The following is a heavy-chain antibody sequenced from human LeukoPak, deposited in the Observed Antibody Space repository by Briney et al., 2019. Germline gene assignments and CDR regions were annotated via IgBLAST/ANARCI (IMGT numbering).Heavy chain of an antibody. Sequence: GASVKVSCKASGYTFTGYYMHWMRQAPGQGPEWMGWINPNSGDTNYAQKFQGRVTMTRDTSISTAYMELSRLRSDDTAVYYYARDLSYYGSGSYYFDYWGQGTLVTVSS. CDR2: INPNSGDT. J-gene: IGHJ4*02. V-gene: IGHV1-2*02. CDR1: GYTFTGYY. CDR3: ARDLSYYGSGSYYFDY. D-gene: IGHD3-10*01.